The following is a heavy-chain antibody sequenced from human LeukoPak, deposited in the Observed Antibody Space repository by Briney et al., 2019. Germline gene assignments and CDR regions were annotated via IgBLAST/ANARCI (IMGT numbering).Heavy chain of an antibody. CDR2: IKQDGSEE. J-gene: IGHJ6*02. D-gene: IGHD2/OR15-2a*01. CDR1: GFTFSSYA. CDR3: AREGSMSGMDV. Sequence: GGSLRLSCAASGFTFSSYAMHWVRQAPGKGLEWVANIKQDGSEEYHVDSVKGRFTISRDNGKNSLYLQMNSLRAEDTAVYYCAREGSMSGMDVWGQGTTVTVSS. V-gene: IGHV3-7*01.